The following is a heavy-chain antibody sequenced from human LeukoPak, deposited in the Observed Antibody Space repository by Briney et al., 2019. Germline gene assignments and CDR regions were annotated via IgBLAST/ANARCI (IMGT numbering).Heavy chain of an antibody. CDR2: INEDGGEK. J-gene: IGHJ6*03. CDR3: ARMEPSAYYYSMDV. Sequence: GGSLRLSCAASGFTFSTYWMNWVRQAPGKGLEWVANINEDGGEKYYVDSVKGRSTISRDNAKNSLYLHMNSLRADDTAVYYCARMEPSAYYYSMDVWGKGTTVSVSS. V-gene: IGHV3-7*03. D-gene: IGHD1-14*01. CDR1: GFTFSTYW.